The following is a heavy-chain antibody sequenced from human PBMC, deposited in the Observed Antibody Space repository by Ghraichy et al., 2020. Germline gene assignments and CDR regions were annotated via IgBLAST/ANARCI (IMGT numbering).Heavy chain of an antibody. D-gene: IGHD6-6*01. CDR2: IYYSGST. J-gene: IGHJ4*02. V-gene: IGHV4-59*01. CDR1: GGSISSYY. CDR3: ARVTLIAARVFDY. Sequence: SETLSLTCTVSGGSISSYYWSWIRQPPGKGLEWIGYIYYSGSTNYNPSLKSRVTISVDTSKNQFSLKLSSVTAADTAVYYCARVTLIAARVFDYWGQGTLVTVSS.